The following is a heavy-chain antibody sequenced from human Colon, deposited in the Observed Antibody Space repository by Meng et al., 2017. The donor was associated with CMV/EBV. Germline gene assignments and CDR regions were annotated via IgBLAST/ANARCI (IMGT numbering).Heavy chain of an antibody. CDR3: AREYYGSASYYNFDY. Sequence: SGCSFVSYAMQWVRPAPGQGLEWMGWINTNTGNPTYAQGFTARFVFSSDTSVSTASLQINSLTAEDTGVYYCAREYYGSASYYNFDYWGQGTLVTVSS. CDR2: INTNTGNP. V-gene: IGHV7-4-1*02. J-gene: IGHJ4*02. D-gene: IGHD3-10*01. CDR1: GCSFVSYA.